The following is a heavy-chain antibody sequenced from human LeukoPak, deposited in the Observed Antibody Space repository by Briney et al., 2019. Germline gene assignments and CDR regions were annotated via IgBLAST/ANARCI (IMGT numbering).Heavy chain of an antibody. CDR2: ISYDGSNK. J-gene: IGHJ3*02. CDR1: GFTFSSYG. D-gene: IGHD3-10*01. Sequence: PGGSLRLSCAASGFTFSSYGMHWVRQAPGKGLEWVAVISYDGSNKYYADSVKGRFTISRDNSKNTLYLQMNSLRAEDTAVYYCARVREVVNAFDIWGQGTMVTVSS. CDR3: ARVREVVNAFDI. V-gene: IGHV3-30*03.